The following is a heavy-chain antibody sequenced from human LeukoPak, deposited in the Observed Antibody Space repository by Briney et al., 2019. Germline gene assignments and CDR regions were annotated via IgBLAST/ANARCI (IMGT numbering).Heavy chain of an antibody. J-gene: IGHJ4*02. CDR2: INPSGGST. Sequence: ASVKVSCKASGYTFTSYYMHWVRQAPGQGLEWMGIINPSGGSTSYAQKFQGRVTMTRDTSTSTVYMELSSLRSEDTAVYYCARAPDVDIVATVLYYWGQGTLVTVSS. CDR1: GYTFTSYY. V-gene: IGHV1-46*01. CDR3: ARAPDVDIVATVLYY. D-gene: IGHD5-12*01.